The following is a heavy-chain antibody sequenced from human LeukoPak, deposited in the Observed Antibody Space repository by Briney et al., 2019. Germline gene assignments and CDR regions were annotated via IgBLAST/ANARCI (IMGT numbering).Heavy chain of an antibody. Sequence: PGGSLRLSCAASGFTFSSYWMSWVRQAPGKGLEWVANIKQDGSEKYYVDSVKGRFTISRDNAKNSLYLQMNSLRAEDTAVYYCAKDPLLDPGWYLLAEAVASRTFDYWGQGTLVTVSS. CDR3: AKDPLLDPGWYLLAEAVASRTFDY. J-gene: IGHJ4*02. V-gene: IGHV3-7*03. CDR2: IKQDGSEK. CDR1: GFTFSSYW. D-gene: IGHD6-19*01.